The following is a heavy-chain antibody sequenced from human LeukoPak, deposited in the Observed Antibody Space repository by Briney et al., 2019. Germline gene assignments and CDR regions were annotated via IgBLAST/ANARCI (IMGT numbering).Heavy chain of an antibody. CDR3: ARDAYCSSTSCYIYVDY. Sequence: GRSLRLSCAASGFTFSSYSMNWVRQAPGKGLEWVSSISSSSSYIYYADSVKGRFTISRDNAKNSLYLQMNSLRAEDTAVYYCARDAYCSSTSCYIYVDYWGQGTLVTVSS. CDR1: GFTFSSYS. CDR2: ISSSSSYI. D-gene: IGHD2-2*02. J-gene: IGHJ4*02. V-gene: IGHV3-21*01.